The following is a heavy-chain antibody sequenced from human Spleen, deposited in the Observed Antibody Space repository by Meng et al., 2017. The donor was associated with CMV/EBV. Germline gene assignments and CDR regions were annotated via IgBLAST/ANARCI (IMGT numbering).Heavy chain of an antibody. CDR2: ICWNDDT. CDR3: AHEVGDSSH. Sequence: RAWSVSGFSLSSSGVGVARIRQPPGKALEWLALICWNDDTRYSPSLKSRLTITKDTSKNQVVLTMTNMDPVDTATYYCAHEVGDSSHWGQGTLVTVSS. V-gene: IGHV2-5*01. J-gene: IGHJ4*02. CDR1: GFSLSSSGVG. D-gene: IGHD3-22*01.